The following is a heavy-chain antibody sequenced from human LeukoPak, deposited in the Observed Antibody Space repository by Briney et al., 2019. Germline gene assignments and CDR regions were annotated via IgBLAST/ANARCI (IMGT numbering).Heavy chain of an antibody. CDR3: AKAGVRYFDSSGLYAFDF. Sequence: PSETLSLTCAVSGGSISSTSYYWAWLRQPPGTGLEWIGTIYYSGSTYHNPSLKSRVTMSVDTSRNQFSLKLSSVDAADTAVYYCAKAGVRYFDSSGLYAFDFWGQGTTVTVSS. V-gene: IGHV4-39*01. D-gene: IGHD3-22*01. CDR2: IYYSGST. J-gene: IGHJ3*01. CDR1: GGSISSTSYY.